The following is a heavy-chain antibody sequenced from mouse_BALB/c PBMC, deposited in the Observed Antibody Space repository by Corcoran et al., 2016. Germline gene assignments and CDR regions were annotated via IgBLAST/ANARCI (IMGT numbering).Heavy chain of an antibody. J-gene: IGHJ4*01. D-gene: IGHD2-1*01. V-gene: IGHV1S136*01. Sequence: EVQLQQSGPELVKPGASVKMSCKASGYTFTSYVMHWVKQKPGQGLEWIGYINPYNDGTKYNEKFKGKATLTSDKSSSTGYMELISLTSEDSAVDDWERWTNGNYGRGAMDYWGQGTAVTV. CDR3: ERWTNGNYGRGAMDY. CDR1: GYTFTSYV. CDR2: INPYNDGT.